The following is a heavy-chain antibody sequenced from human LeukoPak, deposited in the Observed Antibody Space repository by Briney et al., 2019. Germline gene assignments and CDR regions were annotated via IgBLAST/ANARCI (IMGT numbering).Heavy chain of an antibody. V-gene: IGHV4-34*01. Sequence: ASDTLSLTCAVYGGSFSGYYWSWIRQPPGKGLEWIGEINHSGSTNYNPSLKSRVTISVDTSKNQFSLKLSSVTAADTAVYYCSGSGYQLPFDYWGQGTLVTVSS. J-gene: IGHJ4*02. CDR1: GGSFSGYY. CDR2: INHSGST. CDR3: SGSGYQLPFDY. D-gene: IGHD2-2*01.